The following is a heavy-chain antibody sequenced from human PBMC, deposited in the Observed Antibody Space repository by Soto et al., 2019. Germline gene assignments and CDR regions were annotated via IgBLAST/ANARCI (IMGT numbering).Heavy chain of an antibody. V-gene: IGHV4-4*07. CDR3: ARDVPYYDSSGYYRGPLYYFDY. Sequence: SETLPLTCTVSGGSISSYYWSWIRQPAGKGLEWIGRIYTSGSTNYNPSLKSRVTMSVDTSKNQFSLKLSSVTAADTAVYYCARDVPYYDSSGYYRGPLYYFDYWGRGTLVTVSS. CDR2: IYTSGST. J-gene: IGHJ4*02. D-gene: IGHD3-22*01. CDR1: GGSISSYY.